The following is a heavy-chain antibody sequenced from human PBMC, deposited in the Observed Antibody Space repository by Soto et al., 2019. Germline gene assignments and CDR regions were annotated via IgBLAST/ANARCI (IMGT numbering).Heavy chain of an antibody. D-gene: IGHD3-10*01. CDR3: AREPMVRDAHGFDI. J-gene: IGHJ3*02. V-gene: IGHV1-2*02. Sequence: ASVKVSCKASGYTFTGQYMHWVRQAPGQGLEWMGWINPNSVGTNYAQKFQGRVTMTRDTSISTAYMELSRLRSDDTAVYYCAREPMVRDAHGFDIWGKGSXFTVSS. CDR1: GYTFTGQY. CDR2: INPNSVGT.